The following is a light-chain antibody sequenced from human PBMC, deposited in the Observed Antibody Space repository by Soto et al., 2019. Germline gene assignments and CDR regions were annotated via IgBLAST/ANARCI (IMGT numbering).Light chain of an antibody. Sequence: QTVVTQEPSFSVSPGGTVTLTCGFNSGSVSASSYPSWYQQTPGQTPRTLIYSTNNRSSGVPDRFSGSTLGNKAALTITGAQADDESHYYCALYMGSGIYVFGTGTKLTVL. J-gene: IGLJ1*01. CDR2: STN. V-gene: IGLV8-61*01. CDR3: ALYMGSGIYV. CDR1: SGSVSASSY.